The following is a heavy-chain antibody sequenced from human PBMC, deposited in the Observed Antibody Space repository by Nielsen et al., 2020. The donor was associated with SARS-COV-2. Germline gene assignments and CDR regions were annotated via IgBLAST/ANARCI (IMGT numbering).Heavy chain of an antibody. Sequence: SVNVSCKASGYTFTGYYMHWVRQAPGQGLEWMGRINPNSGGTNYAQKFQGRVTMTRDTSISTAYMELSRLRSDDTAVYYCARSGTRSGWLKIDYWGQGTLVTVSS. V-gene: IGHV1-2*06. CDR3: ARSGTRSGWLKIDY. CDR1: GYTFTGYY. J-gene: IGHJ4*02. CDR2: INPNSGGT. D-gene: IGHD6-19*01.